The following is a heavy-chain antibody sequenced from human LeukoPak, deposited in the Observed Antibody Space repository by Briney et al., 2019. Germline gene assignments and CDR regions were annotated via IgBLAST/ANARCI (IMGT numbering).Heavy chain of an antibody. Sequence: SETLSLTCAVYGGSFSGYYWSWIRQPPGKGLEWIGEINHSGSTNYNPSLKSRVTISVDTSKNQFSLKLSSVTAADTAVYYCARERLQRQHYFDSSGYYSYFDYWGQGTLVTVSS. CDR2: INHSGST. CDR3: ARERLQRQHYFDSSGYYSYFDY. J-gene: IGHJ4*02. CDR1: GGSFSGYY. V-gene: IGHV4-34*01. D-gene: IGHD3-22*01.